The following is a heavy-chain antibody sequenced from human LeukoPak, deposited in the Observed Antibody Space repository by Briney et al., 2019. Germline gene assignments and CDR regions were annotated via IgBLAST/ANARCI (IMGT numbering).Heavy chain of an antibody. Sequence: GRSLRLSCAASGFTFSSYGMHWVRQAPGKGLEWVAVIWYDGSNKYYADSVKGRFTISRDNSKNTLYLQMNSLRAEDTAVYYCAVDYDLLTSYYTDLGYWGQGTLVTVSS. CDR1: GFTFSSYG. CDR2: IWYDGSNK. CDR3: AVDYDLLTSYYTDLGY. D-gene: IGHD3-9*01. V-gene: IGHV3-33*01. J-gene: IGHJ4*02.